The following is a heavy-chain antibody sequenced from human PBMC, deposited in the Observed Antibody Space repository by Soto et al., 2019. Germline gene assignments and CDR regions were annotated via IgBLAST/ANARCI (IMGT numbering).Heavy chain of an antibody. V-gene: IGHV2-5*01. CDR3: AHRFGGHYDFWSGYMYNWFDP. J-gene: IGHJ5*02. CDR1: GFSLSTSGVG. CDR2: IYWNDDK. Sequence: SGPTLVNPTQTLTLTCTFSGFSLSTSGVGVGWIRQPPGRALEWLALIYWNDDKRYSPSLKSRLTITKDTSKNQVVLTMTNMDPVDTATYYCAHRFGGHYDFWSGYMYNWFDPWGQGTLVTVSS. D-gene: IGHD3-3*01.